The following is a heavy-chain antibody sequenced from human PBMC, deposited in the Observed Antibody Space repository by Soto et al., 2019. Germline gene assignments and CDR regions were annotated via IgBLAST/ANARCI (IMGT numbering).Heavy chain of an antibody. Sequence: HPGGSLRLSCAASGFTFDDYAMHWVRQAPGKGLEWVSGISWNSGSIGYADSVKGRFTISRDNAKNSLYLQMNSLRAEDTALYYCAKSPPKYCGGDCYLSHWGQGTLVTVSS. CDR1: GFTFDDYA. V-gene: IGHV3-9*01. CDR2: ISWNSGSI. J-gene: IGHJ4*02. D-gene: IGHD2-21*02. CDR3: AKSPPKYCGGDCYLSH.